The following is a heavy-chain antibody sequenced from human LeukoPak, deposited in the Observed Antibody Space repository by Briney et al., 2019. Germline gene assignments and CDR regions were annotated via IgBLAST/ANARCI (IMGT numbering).Heavy chain of an antibody. D-gene: IGHD6-6*01. CDR2: ISSSSSYI. CDR1: GFTFSNHN. CDR3: ARGGAARPDY. V-gene: IGHV3-21*01. J-gene: IGHJ4*02. Sequence: PGGSLRLSCAASGFTFSNHNMNWVRQAPGKGLEWVSSISSSSSYIYYADSVKGRFTISRDNAKNSLYLQMNSLRAEDTAVYYCARGGAARPDYWGQGTLVTVSS.